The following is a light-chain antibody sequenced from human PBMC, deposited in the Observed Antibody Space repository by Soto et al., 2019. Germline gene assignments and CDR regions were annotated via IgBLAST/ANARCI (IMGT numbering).Light chain of an antibody. CDR2: AAS. V-gene: IGKV1-39*01. Sequence: DIQMTQSPSSLSASVGDRVTITCRASQSISSYLNWYQQKPGKAPKLLIYAASSWQSGVPSRFSGSGSGTDFTLTISSLQPEDFATYVCQQSYSTPRTFGQGTKVEIK. J-gene: IGKJ1*01. CDR1: QSISSY. CDR3: QQSYSTPRT.